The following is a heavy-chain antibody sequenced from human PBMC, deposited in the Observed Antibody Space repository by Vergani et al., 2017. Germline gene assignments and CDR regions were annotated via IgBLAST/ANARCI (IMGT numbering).Heavy chain of an antibody. CDR3: ASIGYGRSGYYSDY. Sequence: QVQLQESGPGLVKPPGTLSLTCAVSGDSISSNNCWTWVRQPPGRGLELIGKICHTKDTKYSPSLKSRVTVSVDESRNLFSLRLNSVTAADTAVYYCASIGYGRSGYYSDYWARGFWSPSPQ. D-gene: IGHD3-10*01. CDR2: ICHTKDT. J-gene: IGHJ4*02. CDR1: GDSISSNNC. V-gene: IGHV4-4*03.